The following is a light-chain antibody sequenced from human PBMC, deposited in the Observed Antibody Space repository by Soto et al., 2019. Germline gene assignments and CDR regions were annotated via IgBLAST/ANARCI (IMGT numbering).Light chain of an antibody. J-gene: IGLJ3*02. CDR2: DTN. CDR1: TGAVTSGLY. V-gene: IGLV7-46*01. CDR3: LFSWSGARV. Sequence: QTVVTQEPSLTVSPGGTVNLTCGSSTGAVTSGLYHHWFQQKPGQAPRTLIYDTNNKHAWTPARFSASLLGGKAALTVSGAQPEDEDDYYCLFSWSGARVFGGGTKVTVL.